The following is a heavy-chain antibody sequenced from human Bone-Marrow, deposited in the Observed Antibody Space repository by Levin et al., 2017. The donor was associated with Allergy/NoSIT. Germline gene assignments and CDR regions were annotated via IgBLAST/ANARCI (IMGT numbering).Heavy chain of an antibody. Sequence: PGESLKISCVASGFTFSSFPMTWVRQAPGKGLEWVSTITSDVGTTYYGASVRGRFTLSRDNSKSTLYLQMNNLRVEDTAVYYCARGGSNPDFWGQGTLVSVSS. J-gene: IGHJ4*02. CDR1: GFTFSSFP. CDR3: ARGGSNPDF. D-gene: IGHD3-10*01. V-gene: IGHV3-23*01. CDR2: ITSDVGTT.